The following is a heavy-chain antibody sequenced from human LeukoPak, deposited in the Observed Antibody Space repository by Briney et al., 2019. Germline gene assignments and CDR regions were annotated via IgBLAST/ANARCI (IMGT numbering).Heavy chain of an antibody. V-gene: IGHV3-15*01. Sequence: GGSLRLSCAASGFTFSNAWMGWVRQAPGKGLEWVGRIKSKTDGGTTDYAAPVKGRFTISRDDSKNTLYLQMNSLKTEDTAVYYCTTDHEDQLLLTPRSVNAFDIWGQGTMVTVSS. CDR1: GFTFSNAW. D-gene: IGHD2-2*01. J-gene: IGHJ3*02. CDR2: IKSKTDGGTT. CDR3: TTDHEDQLLLTPRSVNAFDI.